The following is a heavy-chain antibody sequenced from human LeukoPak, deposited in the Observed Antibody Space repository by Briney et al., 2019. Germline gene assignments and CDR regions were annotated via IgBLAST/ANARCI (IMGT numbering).Heavy chain of an antibody. CDR3: ASGVDTAMVFDY. Sequence: EGSLRLSCAAPGFTFTSYAMHWVRQAPHKGLEWVAVILYDRSNKYYADSVKGRLTISRDNSKNTLYLQMNSLRAEDTAVYYCASGVDTAMVFDYWGQGTLVSVSS. J-gene: IGHJ4*02. D-gene: IGHD5-18*01. V-gene: IGHV3-30*04. CDR2: ILYDRSNK. CDR1: GFTFTSYA.